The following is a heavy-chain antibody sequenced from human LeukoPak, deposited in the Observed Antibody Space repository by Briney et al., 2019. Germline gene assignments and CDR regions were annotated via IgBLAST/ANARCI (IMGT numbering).Heavy chain of an antibody. V-gene: IGHV3-30*19. Sequence: GGSLRLSCAASGFTFSSYGMHWVRQAPGKGLEWVAVISYDGSNKYYADSVKGRFTISRDNSKNTLYLQMNSLRAEDTPVYYCARDLYDSSESAFDIWGQGTMVTVSS. CDR2: ISYDGSNK. D-gene: IGHD3-22*01. CDR3: ARDLYDSSESAFDI. J-gene: IGHJ3*02. CDR1: GFTFSSYG.